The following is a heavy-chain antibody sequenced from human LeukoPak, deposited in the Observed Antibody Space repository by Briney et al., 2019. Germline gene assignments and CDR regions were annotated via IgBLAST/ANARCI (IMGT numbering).Heavy chain of an antibody. J-gene: IGHJ4*02. D-gene: IGHD3-22*01. CDR1: GYTFTSYG. CDR2: ISAYNGNT. V-gene: IGHV1-18*01. CDR3: ARDTRSITMIVAIPSDY. Sequence: ASVKVSCKASGYTFTSYGISWVRQAPGQGLEWMGWISAYNGNTNYAQKLQGRVTMTTDTSTSTAYMELRSLRSDDTAVYYCARDTRSITMIVAIPSDYWGQGTLVTVSS.